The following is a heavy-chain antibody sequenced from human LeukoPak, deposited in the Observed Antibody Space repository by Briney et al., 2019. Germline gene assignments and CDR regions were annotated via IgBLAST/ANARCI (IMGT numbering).Heavy chain of an antibody. CDR2: INPNSGGT. D-gene: IGHD5-18*01. CDR3: ARVDNTAMVIWGYYFDY. CDR1: GYTFSGYY. J-gene: IGHJ4*02. Sequence: ASVKVSCKASGYTFSGYYMHWVRQAPGQGLEWMGWINPNSGGTNYAQKFQGRVTMTRDTSISTAYMELSRLRSDDTAVYYCARVDNTAMVIWGYYFDYWGQGTLVTVSS. V-gene: IGHV1-2*02.